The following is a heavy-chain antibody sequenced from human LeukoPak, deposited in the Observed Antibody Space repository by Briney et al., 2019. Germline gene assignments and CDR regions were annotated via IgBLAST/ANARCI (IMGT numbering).Heavy chain of an antibody. CDR2: IYPGDSDT. J-gene: IGHJ4*02. CDR3: ARHSLGELGRTPDDY. Sequence: GESLKISCKGSGYSFTSYWIGWVRQMPGKGLEWMGIIYPGDSDTRYSPSFQGQVTISADKSISTAYLQWSSLKASDTAMYYCARHSLGELGRTPDDYWGQGTLVTVSS. D-gene: IGHD3-10*01. CDR1: GYSFTSYW. V-gene: IGHV5-51*01.